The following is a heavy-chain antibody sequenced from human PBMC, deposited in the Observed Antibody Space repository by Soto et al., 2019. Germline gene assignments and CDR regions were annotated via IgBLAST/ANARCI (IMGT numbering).Heavy chain of an antibody. CDR2: LDQDGSER. CDR1: GFTFSTYW. CDR3: VCGGNFFVY. Sequence: EVQLVESGGGLVQPGGSLRLSCAASGFTFSTYWMTWVRRPPGKGLEWVANLDQDGSERDYVDSVRGRFTISRDNAKNSLYLQMISLRAEDTAVYYCVCGGNFFVYWGQGTLVTVSP. D-gene: IGHD3-16*01. V-gene: IGHV3-7*01. J-gene: IGHJ4*02.